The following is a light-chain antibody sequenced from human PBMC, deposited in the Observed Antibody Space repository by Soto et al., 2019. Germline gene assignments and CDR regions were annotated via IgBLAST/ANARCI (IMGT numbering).Light chain of an antibody. Sequence: DIQMTQSPSSLSASVGDRVTITCQASQDISNYLNWYQQKPGKTPKLLIYDASNLETGVPSRFSGSGSGTDFTFPISSLQPEDIATYYCQQYDNLLLTFGGGTKVEIK. V-gene: IGKV1-33*01. CDR3: QQYDNLLLT. J-gene: IGKJ4*01. CDR1: QDISNY. CDR2: DAS.